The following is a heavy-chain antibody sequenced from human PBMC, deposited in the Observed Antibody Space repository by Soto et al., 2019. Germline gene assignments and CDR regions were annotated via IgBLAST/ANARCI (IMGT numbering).Heavy chain of an antibody. CDR1: GYSCTSYW. V-gene: IGHV5-51*01. CDR2: IYPGDSDT. Sequence: ESMTVSWRVAGYSCTSYWSGWVRTMPGKGLEWMGIIYPGDSDTRYSPSFQGQVTISADKSITTAYLQWSSLKASDTARYYCARQGHDSSASSSYYYYGMDVWGQGTTVTVSS. D-gene: IGHD3-22*01. CDR3: ARQGHDSSASSSYYYYGMDV. J-gene: IGHJ6*02.